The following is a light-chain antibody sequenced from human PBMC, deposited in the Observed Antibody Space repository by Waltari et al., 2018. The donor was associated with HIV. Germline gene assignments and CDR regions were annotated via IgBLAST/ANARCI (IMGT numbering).Light chain of an antibody. CDR1: SVNIGDNS. J-gene: IGLJ3*02. CDR2: NKN. V-gene: IGLV1-44*01. Sequence: QSVLTQPPSASGTPGQRVTISCSGSSVNIGDNSVIWYQQFPGAAPKVLIYNKNQRPSGVPDRFSGSKSGTSASMAISGLQSEDEADYYCAAWDDGLNGWVFGGGTKLTVL. CDR3: AAWDDGLNGWV.